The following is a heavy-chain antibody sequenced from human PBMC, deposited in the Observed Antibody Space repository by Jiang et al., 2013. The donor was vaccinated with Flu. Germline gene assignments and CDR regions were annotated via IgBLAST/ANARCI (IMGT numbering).Heavy chain of an antibody. Sequence: SGAEVKKPGASVKVSCKASGYTFTSYYMHWVRQAPGQGLEWMGIINPSGGSTSYAQKFQGRVTMTRDTSTSTVYMELSSLRSEDTAVYYCARARIVVVVAAPDYWGQGTPGHRLL. CDR3: ARARIVVVVAAPDY. J-gene: IGHJ4*02. CDR1: GYTFTSYY. D-gene: IGHD2-15*01. V-gene: IGHV1-46*03. CDR2: INPSGGST.